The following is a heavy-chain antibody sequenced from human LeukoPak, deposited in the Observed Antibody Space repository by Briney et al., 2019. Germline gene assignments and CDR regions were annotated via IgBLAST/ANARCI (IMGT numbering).Heavy chain of an antibody. V-gene: IGHV1-18*01. Sequence: ASVKVSCKASGYTFTSYGISWVRQAPGQGLEWMGWICGYNGNTNYGQELQGRVTMTTDTSTSTAYMELRSLRSDDTAVYYCARDYDFWSGHFGGYFDYWAREPWSASPQ. CDR1: GYTFTSYG. D-gene: IGHD3-3*01. CDR2: ICGYNGNT. J-gene: IGHJ4*02. CDR3: ARDYDFWSGHFGGYFDY.